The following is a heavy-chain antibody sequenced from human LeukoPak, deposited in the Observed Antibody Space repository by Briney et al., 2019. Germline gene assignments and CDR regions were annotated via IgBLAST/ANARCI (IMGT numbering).Heavy chain of an antibody. J-gene: IGHJ5*02. CDR2: IYHSGST. CDR1: GYSISSGYY. V-gene: IGHV4-38-2*02. D-gene: IGHD5-24*01. Sequence: SETLSLTCTVSGYSISSGYYWGWIRQPPGKWLEWIGSIYHSGSTYYNPSLKSRVTISLDTSKNQFSLKLSSVTAADTAMYYCARDLSRDGCNRWGQGTLVTVSS. CDR3: ARDLSRDGCNR.